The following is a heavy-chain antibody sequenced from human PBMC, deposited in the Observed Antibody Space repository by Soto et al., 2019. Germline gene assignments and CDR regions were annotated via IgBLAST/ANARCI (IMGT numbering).Heavy chain of an antibody. V-gene: IGHV1-24*01. CDR1: GYTLTELS. J-gene: IGHJ4*02. CDR3: ATTYSGYDLYFDY. CDR2: FDPEDGET. D-gene: IGHD5-12*01. Sequence: ASVKVSCKVSGYTLTELSMHWVRQAPGKGLEWMGGFDPEDGETIYAQKFRGRVTMTEDTSTDTAYMELSSLRSEDTAVYYCATTYSGYDLYFDYWGQGTLVTVSS.